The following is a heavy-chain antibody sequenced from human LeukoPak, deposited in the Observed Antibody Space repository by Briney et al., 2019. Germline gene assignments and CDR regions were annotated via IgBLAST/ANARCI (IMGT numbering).Heavy chain of an antibody. J-gene: IGHJ4*02. CDR2: IKQDGSEK. CDR3: ARDAPYSGYDPYNLFDY. V-gene: IGHV3-7*01. CDR1: GFTFSSYW. D-gene: IGHD5-12*01. Sequence: GGSLRLPCAASGFTFSSYWMSWVRQAPGKGLEWVANIKQDGSEKYYVDSVKGRFTISRDNAKNSLYLQMNSLRAEDTAVYYCARDAPYSGYDPYNLFDYWGQGTLVTVSS.